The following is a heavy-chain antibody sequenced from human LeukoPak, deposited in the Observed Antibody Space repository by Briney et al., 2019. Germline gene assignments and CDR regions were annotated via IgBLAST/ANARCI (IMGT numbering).Heavy chain of an antibody. V-gene: IGHV1-69*05. Sequence: SVKVSCKTSGGTFNNSAISSVRQAPGQGLEWLGGIMPLFGTAGYAQKFQGRVTITKDESTRTVYLELTSLTSDDTAVYYCARDVHGDYGSGWFDPWGQGTLVSVSS. CDR3: ARDVHGDYGSGWFDP. CDR2: IMPLFGTA. CDR1: GGTFNNSA. J-gene: IGHJ5*02. D-gene: IGHD4-17*01.